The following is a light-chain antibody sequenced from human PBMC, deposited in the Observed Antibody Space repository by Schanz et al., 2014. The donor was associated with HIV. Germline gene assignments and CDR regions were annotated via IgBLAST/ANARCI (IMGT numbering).Light chain of an antibody. Sequence: AIQMTQSPSSLSASVGDRVTFTCRASQDINNDLAWYQQNPGKSPKLLVYAASRLQSGVPSRFSGSGSGTGFTLTISSLQPEDSATYYCLQYHTFPRTFGGGTNVQIK. CDR1: QDINND. CDR3: LQYHTFPRT. J-gene: IGKJ4*01. V-gene: IGKV1-6*01. CDR2: AAS.